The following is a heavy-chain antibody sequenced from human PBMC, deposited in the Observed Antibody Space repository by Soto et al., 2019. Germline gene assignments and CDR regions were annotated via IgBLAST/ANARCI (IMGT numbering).Heavy chain of an antibody. Sequence: GGSLRLSCAASGFTFNSYSMNWVRQAPGKGLEWVSYISSSSSPIYYADSVKGRFTISRDNAKNSLYLQMDSLRAEDTAVYYCARDSGSPDAFDIWGQGTMVTVSS. CDR3: ARDSGSPDAFDI. V-gene: IGHV3-48*01. CDR2: ISSSSSPI. CDR1: GFTFNSYS. D-gene: IGHD1-26*01. J-gene: IGHJ3*02.